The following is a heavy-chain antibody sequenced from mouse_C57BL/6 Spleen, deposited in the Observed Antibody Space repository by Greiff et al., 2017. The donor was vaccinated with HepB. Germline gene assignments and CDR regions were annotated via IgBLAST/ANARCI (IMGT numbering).Heavy chain of an antibody. CDR3: ARGGTAHYVDY. V-gene: IGHV1-69*01. CDR1: GYTFTSYW. D-gene: IGHD1-2*01. J-gene: IGHJ2*01. Sequence: QVQLQQPGAELVMPGASVKLSCKASGYTFTSYWMHWVKQRPGQGLEWIGEIDPSGSCTNYNQKFKGKSTLTVDKSSSTAYMQLSSLTSEDSAVYFCARGGTAHYVDYWGQGTTLTVSA. CDR2: IDPSGSCT.